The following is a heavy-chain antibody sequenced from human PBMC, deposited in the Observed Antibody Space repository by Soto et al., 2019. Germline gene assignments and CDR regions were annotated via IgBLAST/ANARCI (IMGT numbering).Heavy chain of an antibody. CDR1: GFTFSSYG. D-gene: IGHD5-12*01. CDR2: IWYDGSNK. J-gene: IGHJ4*02. V-gene: IGHV3-33*01. Sequence: TGGSLRLSCAASGFTFSSYGMHWVRQAPGKGLEWVAVIWYDGSNKYYADSVKGRFTISRDNSKNTLYLQMNSLRAEDTAVYYCARDRDGYTQGFDYWGQGTLVTVSS. CDR3: ARDRDGYTQGFDY.